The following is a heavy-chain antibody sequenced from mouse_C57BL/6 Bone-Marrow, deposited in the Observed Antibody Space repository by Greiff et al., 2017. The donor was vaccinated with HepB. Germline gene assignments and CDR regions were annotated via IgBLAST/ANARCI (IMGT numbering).Heavy chain of an antibody. CDR3: ARTLLYYFDY. V-gene: IGHV1-64*01. D-gene: IGHD2-10*01. CDR2: IHPNSGST. Sequence: VQLQQPGAELVKPGASVKLSCMASGYTFTSYWMHWVKQRPGQGLEWIGMIHPNSGSTNYNEKFKSKATLTVDKSSSTAYMQLSSLTSEDSAVYYCARTLLYYFDYWGQGTTLTVSS. J-gene: IGHJ2*01. CDR1: GYTFTSYW.